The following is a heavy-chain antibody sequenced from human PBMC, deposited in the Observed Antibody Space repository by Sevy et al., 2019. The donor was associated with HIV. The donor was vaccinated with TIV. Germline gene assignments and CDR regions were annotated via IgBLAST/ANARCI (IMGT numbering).Heavy chain of an antibody. V-gene: IGHV3-74*03. J-gene: IGHJ4*02. CDR1: GFTLSSHW. D-gene: IGHD3-16*01. Sequence: GGYLRLSCAGSGFTLSSHWMLWVRQAPGKGPVWVSSISGDGTATKYADSVKGRFTISRDDAKNTLYLQMNSLRVDDTAVYYCARKGDGDLDYWGQGTLVTVSS. CDR2: ISGDGTAT. CDR3: ARKGDGDLDY.